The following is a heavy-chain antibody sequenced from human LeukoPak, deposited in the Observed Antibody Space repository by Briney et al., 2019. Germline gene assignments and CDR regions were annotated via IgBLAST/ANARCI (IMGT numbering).Heavy chain of an antibody. J-gene: IGHJ4*02. Sequence: SETLSLTCTVSGGSISRSYWSWIRQPPGKGLEWIGEINHSGSTNYNPSLKSRVTISVDTSKNQFSLKLSSVTAADTAVYYCARQITMVRGVIKGPFDYWGQGTLVTVSS. D-gene: IGHD3-10*01. CDR2: INHSGST. V-gene: IGHV4-34*01. CDR3: ARQITMVRGVIKGPFDY. CDR1: GGSISRSY.